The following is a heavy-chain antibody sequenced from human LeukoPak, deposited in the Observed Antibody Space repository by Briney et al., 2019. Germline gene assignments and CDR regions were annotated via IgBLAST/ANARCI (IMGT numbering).Heavy chain of an antibody. J-gene: IGHJ6*02. CDR3: GTWAFYHGLDV. V-gene: IGHV3-43*02. D-gene: IGHD1-26*01. CDR2: IVNDGGKT. Sequence: GGSLRLSCAASGFAFHAFDMYWVRQAPGKGLEWVSRIVNDGGKTCYSDSVRGRFTVSRDNSKDSLHLQMNSLRSDDAALYYCGTWAFYHGLDVWGQGTTVTVSS. CDR1: GFAFHAFD.